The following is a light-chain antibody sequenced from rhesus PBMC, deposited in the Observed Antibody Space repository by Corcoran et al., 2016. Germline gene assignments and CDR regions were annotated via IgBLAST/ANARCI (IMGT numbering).Light chain of an antibody. CDR1: QNLLHSNGKTY. J-gene: IGKJ1*01. Sequence: VVMTQSPLSLPVTPGQPASISCRSSQNLLHSNGKTYLSWFRQKPGQPPRRLMYTVSNRDSGVPDSLMGSGAGTDLTLKISKVEAEDVGVSYYMQGTDWPTFVQGTKVEIK. CDR3: MQGTDWPT. CDR2: TVS. V-gene: IGKV2-65*01.